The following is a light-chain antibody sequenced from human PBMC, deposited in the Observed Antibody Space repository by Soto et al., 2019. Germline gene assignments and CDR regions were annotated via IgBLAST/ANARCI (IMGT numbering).Light chain of an antibody. CDR1: LTITTL. CDR2: AES. Sequence: IPVTQSPPTISGSXGDRVTITWRTRLTITTLVARYQQKPGXAPKLLXYAESTLQSGVQSRFRGSGSGTEFTLTNSSLQPEDFATYYCQQLNSYPRSFGGGTKVDI. CDR3: QQLNSYPRS. J-gene: IGKJ4*01. V-gene: IGKV1-9*01.